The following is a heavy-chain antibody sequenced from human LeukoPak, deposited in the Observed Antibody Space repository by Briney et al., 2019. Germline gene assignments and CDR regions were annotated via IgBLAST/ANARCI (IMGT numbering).Heavy chain of an antibody. V-gene: IGHV3-11*01. CDR3: ARVDTAMVIAFDI. D-gene: IGHD5-18*01. J-gene: IGHJ3*02. Sequence: GGSLRLSCAASGFAFSDYYMSWIHQAPGKGLEWVSYISSSGSTIYYADSVKGRFTISRDNAKNSLYLQMNSLRAEDTAVYYCARVDTAMVIAFDIWGQGTMVTVSS. CDR2: ISSSGSTI. CDR1: GFAFSDYY.